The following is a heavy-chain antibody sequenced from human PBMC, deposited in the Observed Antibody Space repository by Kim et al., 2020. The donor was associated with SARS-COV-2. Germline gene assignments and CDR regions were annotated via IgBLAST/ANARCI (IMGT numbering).Heavy chain of an antibody. J-gene: IGHJ4*02. CDR3: ARGGGYSYGAIDY. D-gene: IGHD5-18*01. Sequence: SNPSLKRRVTISVATSKNQFSLKLSSVTAADTAVYYCARGGGYSYGAIDYWGQGTLVTVSS. V-gene: IGHV4-34*01.